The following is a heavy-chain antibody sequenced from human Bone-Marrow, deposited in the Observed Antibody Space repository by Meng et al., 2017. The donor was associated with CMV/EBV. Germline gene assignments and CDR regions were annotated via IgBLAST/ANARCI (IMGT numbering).Heavy chain of an antibody. Sequence: SETLSLTCTVSGYSISSGYYWGWIRQPPGKGLEWIGSIYHSGSTYYNPSLKSRVTISVDTSKNQFSLKLSPVTAADTAVYYCGSGGSYYPYYFDYWGQGTRVTVSS. CDR3: GSGGSYYPYYFDY. CDR2: IYHSGST. D-gene: IGHD1-26*01. V-gene: IGHV4-38-2*02. J-gene: IGHJ4*02. CDR1: GYSISSGYY.